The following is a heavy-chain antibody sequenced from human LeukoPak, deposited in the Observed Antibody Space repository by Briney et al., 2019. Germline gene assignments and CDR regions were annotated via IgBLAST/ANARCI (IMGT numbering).Heavy chain of an antibody. D-gene: IGHD3-10*01. Sequence: PSETLSLTCAVYGGSFSGYYWSWIRQPPGKGLEWMGEINLSGSTNYNSSLKSRIIISVDTSKNQFSLKLSSVTAADTAVYYCARAPFRGLMVRGVKRGFDYWGQGTLVTVSS. CDR1: GGSFSGYY. CDR2: INLSGST. CDR3: ARAPFRGLMVRGVKRGFDY. J-gene: IGHJ4*02. V-gene: IGHV4-34*01.